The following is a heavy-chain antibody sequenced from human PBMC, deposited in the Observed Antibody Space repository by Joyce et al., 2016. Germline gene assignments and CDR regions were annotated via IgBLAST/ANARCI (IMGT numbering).Heavy chain of an antibody. J-gene: IGHJ4*02. V-gene: IGHV3-23*01. CDR2: ISGRGTGGTT. CDR1: EFAFYYFA. CDR3: ARGSALAAGILDY. D-gene: IGHD6-13*01. Sequence: EVQLLESGGGLVQPGGSLRLSCAAAEFAFYYFAMRWVRQAPVKGLKWVSTISGRGTGGTTYYEDSVKGRFTISRDDSKNTLYLDMNGLRADDTAVYYCARGSALAAGILDYWGQGTLVAVSS.